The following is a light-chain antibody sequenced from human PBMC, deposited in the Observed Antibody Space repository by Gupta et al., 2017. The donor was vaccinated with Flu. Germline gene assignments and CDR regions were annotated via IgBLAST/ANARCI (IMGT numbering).Light chain of an antibody. Sequence: ELALTQSPATLSLSPGERATLSCRPSQSVSSRLAWYQQTPGQAPRLLIYDASTRATGIPARFSGSGSGTDFTLTISSLEPEDFAVYYCQQRSSWPLTFGGGTKVEIK. CDR3: QQRSSWPLT. CDR1: QSVSSR. J-gene: IGKJ4*01. CDR2: DAS. V-gene: IGKV3-11*01.